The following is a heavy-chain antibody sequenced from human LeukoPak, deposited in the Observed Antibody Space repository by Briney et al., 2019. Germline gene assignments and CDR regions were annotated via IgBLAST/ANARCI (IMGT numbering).Heavy chain of an antibody. CDR3: AKRDCSGGSCYGGNWFDP. D-gene: IGHD2-15*01. V-gene: IGHV3-30*02. CDR1: GFTFSSYG. J-gene: IGHJ5*02. CDR2: IRYDGSNK. Sequence: GGSLRLSCAASGFTFSSYGMHSVRQAPGKGLEWVAFIRYDGSNKYYADSVKGRFTISRDNSKNTLYLQMNSLRAEDTAVYYCAKRDCSGGSCYGGNWFDPWGQGTLVTVSS.